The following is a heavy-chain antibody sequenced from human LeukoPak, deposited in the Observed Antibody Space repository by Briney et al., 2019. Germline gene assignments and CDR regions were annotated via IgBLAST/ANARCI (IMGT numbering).Heavy chain of an antibody. CDR3: ARDEGDIVATIFDY. V-gene: IGHV3-21*01. CDR1: GFTFSSYS. Sequence: PGGSLRLSCAASGFTFSSYSMNWVRQAPGTGLGWVSSSSSSSSYIYYADSVKGRFTTSRDNAKNSLYLQMNSLRAEDTAVYYCARDEGDIVATIFDYWGQGTLVTVSS. D-gene: IGHD5-12*01. CDR2: SSSSSSYI. J-gene: IGHJ4*02.